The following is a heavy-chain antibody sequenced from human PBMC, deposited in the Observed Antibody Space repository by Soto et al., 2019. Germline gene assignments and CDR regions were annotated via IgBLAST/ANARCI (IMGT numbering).Heavy chain of an antibody. CDR2: ISAYNGNT. Sequence: ASVKVSCKASGYTFTSYGISCVRQAPGQGLEWMGWISAYNGNTNYAQKLQGRVTMTTDTSTSTAYMELRSLRSDDTAVYYCARVPPIVVVTVSYYGMDVWGQGTTVTVSS. CDR3: ARVPPIVVVTVSYYGMDV. V-gene: IGHV1-18*04. D-gene: IGHD2-21*02. CDR1: GYTFTSYG. J-gene: IGHJ6*02.